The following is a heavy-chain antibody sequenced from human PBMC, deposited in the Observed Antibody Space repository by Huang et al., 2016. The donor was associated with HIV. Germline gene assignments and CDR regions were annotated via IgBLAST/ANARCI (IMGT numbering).Heavy chain of an antibody. J-gene: IGHJ4*02. CDR2: ISYDGRSQ. CDR3: AKESRWFSDFDH. Sequence: QVHLVESGGGVVQPGGSLRLSCAASGFKLSGFGMHWVRQVPGKGLEWVAVISYDGRSQFYTDSVKGRFTSSRDNSDNTLSLQMKGLRPDDTAVYYCAKESRWFSDFDHWGQGVLVSVSS. V-gene: IGHV3-30*18. D-gene: IGHD2-15*01. CDR1: GFKLSGFG.